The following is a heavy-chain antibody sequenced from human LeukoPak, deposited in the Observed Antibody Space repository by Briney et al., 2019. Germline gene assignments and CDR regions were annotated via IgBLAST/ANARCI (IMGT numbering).Heavy chain of an antibody. D-gene: IGHD6-13*01. CDR1: GGSISRSTYY. J-gene: IGHJ4*02. CDR3: ARGDDSLRYISSWYGNFGY. V-gene: IGHV4-39*07. CDR2: VYHSGIT. Sequence: SETLSLTCIVSGGSISRSTYYWGWIRQPPGQGLEWIGSVYHSGITYYTASLKSRVTISVDTSKNQFSLKVNSVTTVDTAVYYCARGDDSLRYISSWYGNFGYWGQGTLVTVSS.